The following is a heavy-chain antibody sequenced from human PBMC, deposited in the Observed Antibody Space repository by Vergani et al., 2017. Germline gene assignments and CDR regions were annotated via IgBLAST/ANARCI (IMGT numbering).Heavy chain of an antibody. CDR2: ITYNGGRT. CDR1: GFTFNIYA. D-gene: IGHD2-15*01. CDR3: AKDWGYCSAASCGNY. Sequence: EVRLLESGGGLVQPGGSLRLSCAASGFTFNIYAMSWVRQAPGKGLEWVSTITYNGGRTYYADSVTGRFTISRDNSKNTLYLQMNSLRPEDTAVYYCAKDWGYCSAASCGNYWGQGTLVTVSS. V-gene: IGHV3-23*01. J-gene: IGHJ4*02.